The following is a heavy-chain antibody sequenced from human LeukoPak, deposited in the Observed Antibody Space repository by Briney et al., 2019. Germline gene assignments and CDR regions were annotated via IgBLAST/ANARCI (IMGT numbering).Heavy chain of an antibody. CDR3: ARGEDGSSTSCYNFDY. Sequence: GGSLRLSCAASGFNFSSYWMSWVRQAPGKGLEWVANIKQDGSEKYYVDSVKGRFTISRDNAKNSLYLQMNSLRAEDTAVYYCARGEDGSSTSCYNFDYWGQGTLVTVSS. CDR1: GFNFSSYW. D-gene: IGHD2-2*02. V-gene: IGHV3-7*01. CDR2: IKQDGSEK. J-gene: IGHJ4*02.